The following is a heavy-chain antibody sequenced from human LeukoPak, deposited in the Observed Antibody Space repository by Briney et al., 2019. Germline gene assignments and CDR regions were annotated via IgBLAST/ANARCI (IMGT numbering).Heavy chain of an antibody. CDR3: ARDLSSPMIVGRTPYYFDY. V-gene: IGHV3-11*01. J-gene: IGHJ4*02. D-gene: IGHD3-22*01. CDR2: ISSSGSTI. Sequence: RTGGSLRLSCAASGFTFSDYYMSWIRQAPGKGLEWVSYISSSGSTIYYADSVKGRFTISRDNAKNSLYLQMSSLRAEGTAVYYCARDLSSPMIVGRTPYYFDYWGQGTLVTVSS. CDR1: GFTFSDYY.